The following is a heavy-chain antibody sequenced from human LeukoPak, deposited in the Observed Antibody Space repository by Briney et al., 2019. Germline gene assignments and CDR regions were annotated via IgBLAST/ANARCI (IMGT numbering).Heavy chain of an antibody. CDR1: GGSISSHY. J-gene: IGHJ4*02. D-gene: IGHD3-22*01. CDR3: ARGGSGYYYDLDY. V-gene: IGHV4-59*11. CDR2: IYYSGST. Sequence: SETLSLTCTVSGGSISSHYWSWIRQPPGKGLEWIGYIYYSGSTNYNPSLKSRVTISVDTSKNQFSLKQSSVTAPNTAVYYCARGGSGYYYDLDYWGQGTLVTVSS.